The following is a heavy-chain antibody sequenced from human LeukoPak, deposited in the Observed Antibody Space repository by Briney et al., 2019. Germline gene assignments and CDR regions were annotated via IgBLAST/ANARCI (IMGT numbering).Heavy chain of an antibody. D-gene: IGHD6-13*01. CDR2: INPNSGGT. CDR1: GYTFTGYY. J-gene: IGHJ4*02. V-gene: IGHV1-2*02. Sequence: GASVKVSCKASGYTFTGYYMHWVRQAPGQGLEWMGWINPNSGGTNYAQKFQGRVTMTRDKSISTAYMDLSSLRSDDTAVYYCARSFFAAAAGSFDYWGQGTLVTVSS. CDR3: ARSFFAAAAGSFDY.